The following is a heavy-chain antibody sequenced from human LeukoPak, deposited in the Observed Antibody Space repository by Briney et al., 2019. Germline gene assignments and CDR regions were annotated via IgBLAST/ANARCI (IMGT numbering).Heavy chain of an antibody. V-gene: IGHV4-59*01. CDR3: ARSASSSSYYYYYMDV. Sequence: KASETLSLTCTVSGGSISSYYWSWIRQPPGKGLEWIGYIYYSGSTNYNPSLKSRVTISVDTSKNQFSLKLSSVTAADTAVYYCARSASSSSYYYYYMDVWGKGTTVTVSS. CDR2: IYYSGST. J-gene: IGHJ6*03. D-gene: IGHD6-6*01. CDR1: GGSISSYY.